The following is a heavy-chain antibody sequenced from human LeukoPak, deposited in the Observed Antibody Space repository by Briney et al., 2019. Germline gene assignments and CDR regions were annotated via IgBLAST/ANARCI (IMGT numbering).Heavy chain of an antibody. J-gene: IGHJ4*02. V-gene: IGHV3-23*01. CDR2: IGASGGST. D-gene: IGHD3-9*01. CDR1: GFTFSSYA. CDR3: AKAGGYDILTGLDY. Sequence: GGSLRLSCATSGFTFSSYAMSWVRQAPGKGLESVSGIGASGGSTYYADSVKGRFTISRDNSKNTLYLQMNSLRTEDTAVYYCAKAGGYDILTGLDYWGQGTLVTVSS.